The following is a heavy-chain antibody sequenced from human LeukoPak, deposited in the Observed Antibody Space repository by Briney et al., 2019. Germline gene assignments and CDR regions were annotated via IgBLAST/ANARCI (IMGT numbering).Heavy chain of an antibody. CDR1: GFTFTTYW. CDR2: IKQDGSQK. D-gene: IGHD3-10*02. J-gene: IGHJ6*04. Sequence: GGSLRLSCAASGFTFTTYWMTWVRQAPGKGLEWVATIKQDGSQKYYVDSVKGRFTISRDNAKNSLYLQMNSLRAEDTAVYYCAELGITMIGGVWGKGTTVTISS. V-gene: IGHV3-7*01. CDR3: AELGITMIGGV.